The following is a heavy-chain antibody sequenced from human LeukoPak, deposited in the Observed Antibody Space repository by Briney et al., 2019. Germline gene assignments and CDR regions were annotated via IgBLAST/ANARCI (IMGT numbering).Heavy chain of an antibody. CDR3: ARGRSNLDAFDI. V-gene: IGHV1-8*03. Sequence: ASVKVSCKASGGTFSSYAISWVRQATGQGLEWMGWMNPNSGNTGYAQKFQGRVTITRNTSISTAYMELSSLRSEDTAVYYCARGRSNLDAFDIWGQGTMVTVSS. CDR1: GGTFSSYA. J-gene: IGHJ3*02. CDR2: MNPNSGNT. D-gene: IGHD4-11*01.